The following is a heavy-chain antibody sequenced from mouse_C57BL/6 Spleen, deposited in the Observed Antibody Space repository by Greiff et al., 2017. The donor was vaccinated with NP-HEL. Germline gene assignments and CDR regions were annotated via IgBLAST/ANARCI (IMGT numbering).Heavy chain of an antibody. V-gene: IGHV1-64*01. J-gene: IGHJ2*01. D-gene: IGHD1-1*01. Sequence: VQLQQPGAELVKPGASVKLSCKASGYTFTSYWMHWVKQRPGQGLEWIGMIHPNSGSTNYNEKFKSKATLTVDKSSSTAYMQLSSLTSEDSAVYYCASIGSRYYFDYWGQGTTLTVSS. CDR3: ASIGSRYYFDY. CDR2: IHPNSGST. CDR1: GYTFTSYW.